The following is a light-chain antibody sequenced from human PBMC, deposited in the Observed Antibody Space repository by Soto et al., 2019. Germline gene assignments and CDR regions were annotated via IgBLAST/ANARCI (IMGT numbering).Light chain of an antibody. CDR1: SSNIGAGYD. CDR2: GNS. CDR3: QSYDSSLSGVV. J-gene: IGLJ2*01. Sequence: QSVLTQPPSVSGAPGQRVTISCTGSSSNIGAGYDVHWYQQLPGTAPKLLIYGNSNRPSGVPDRFSGSKSGTSASLATTGLPAEDEADYYCQSYDSSLSGVVFGGGTKLTVL. V-gene: IGLV1-40*01.